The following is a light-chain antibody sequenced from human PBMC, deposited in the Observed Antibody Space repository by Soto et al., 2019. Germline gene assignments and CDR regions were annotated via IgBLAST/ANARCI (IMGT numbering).Light chain of an antibody. J-gene: IGKJ4*01. CDR2: GAS. V-gene: IGKV3-20*01. Sequence: EIVLTQSPGTLSLSPGERATLSCRASQSVSSSYLAWYQQKPGQAPRLHIYGASSRATGIPDRFSGSGSGTDFTLTISRLEPEDCAVYYCQQYGSSPLLTFGGGTKVEIK. CDR3: QQYGSSPLLT. CDR1: QSVSSSY.